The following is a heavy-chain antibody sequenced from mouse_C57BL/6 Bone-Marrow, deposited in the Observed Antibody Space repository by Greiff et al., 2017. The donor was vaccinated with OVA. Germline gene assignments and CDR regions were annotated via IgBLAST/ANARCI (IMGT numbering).Heavy chain of an antibody. CDR1: GYAFSSSW. CDR2: IYPGDGDT. J-gene: IGHJ1*03. D-gene: IGHD1-1*01. V-gene: IGHV1-82*01. Sequence: QVQLQQSGPELVKPGASVKISCKASGYAFSSSWMNWVKQRPGKGLEWIGRIYPGDGDTNYNGKFKGKATLTADKSSSTAYMQLSSLTSEDSAVYFFARYGDGSSHWYFDVWGTGTTVTVSS. CDR3: ARYGDGSSHWYFDV.